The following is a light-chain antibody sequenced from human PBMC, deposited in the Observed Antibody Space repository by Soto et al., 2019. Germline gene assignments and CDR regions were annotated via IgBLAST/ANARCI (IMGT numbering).Light chain of an antibody. CDR2: KAS. CDR3: RQYVSYPVT. V-gene: IGKV1-5*03. CDR1: QSISNS. Sequence: EITMTQSPATLSASVGDRATIACRASQSISNSLAWYQQKPGKAPNLLIYKASTLETGVPSRFSGSGSGTEFTLTISSLQPDDFATYYCRQYVSYPVTFGGGTKVEMK. J-gene: IGKJ4*01.